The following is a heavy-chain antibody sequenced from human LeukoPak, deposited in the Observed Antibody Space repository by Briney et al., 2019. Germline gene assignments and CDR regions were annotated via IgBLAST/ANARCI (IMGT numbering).Heavy chain of an antibody. CDR1: GYSISSGYY. J-gene: IGHJ6*03. V-gene: IGHV4-38-2*02. CDR3: ARDPPDSSGYYSYYYMDV. CDR2: IYHSGST. Sequence: SETLSLTCTVSGYSISSGYYWGWIRQPPGKGLEWIGSIYHSGSTYYNPSLKSRVTISVDTSKNQFSLKLSSVTAADTAVYYCARDPPDSSGYYSYYYMDVWGKGTTVTVSS. D-gene: IGHD3-22*01.